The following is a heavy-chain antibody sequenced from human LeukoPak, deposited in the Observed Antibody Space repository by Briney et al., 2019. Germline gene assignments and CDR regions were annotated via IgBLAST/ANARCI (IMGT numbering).Heavy chain of an antibody. D-gene: IGHD3-10*01. V-gene: IGHV3-21*01. CDR3: ARDFAVRGAPSDN. CDR2: ISSSSSYI. CDR1: GFTFSSYS. J-gene: IGHJ4*02. Sequence: GGSLRLSCAASGFTFSSYSMNWVRQAPGKGLEWVSSISSSSSYIYYADSVKGRFTISRDNAKNSLYLQMNSLRAEDTAVYYCARDFAVRGAPSDNWGQGTLVTVSS.